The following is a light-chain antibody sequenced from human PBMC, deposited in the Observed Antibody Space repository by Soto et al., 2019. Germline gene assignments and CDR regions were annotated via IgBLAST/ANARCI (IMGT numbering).Light chain of an antibody. CDR3: QSYDSSLSVYV. CDR1: SSNIGAGYD. V-gene: IGLV1-40*01. Sequence: QSVLTPPPSVSGAPGQRVTISCTGSSSNIGAGYDVHWYQQLPRTAPKLLIYGNSNRPSGVPDRFSGSKSGTSASLAITGLQAEDEADYYCQSYDSSLSVYVFGTGTKVTVL. J-gene: IGLJ1*01. CDR2: GNS.